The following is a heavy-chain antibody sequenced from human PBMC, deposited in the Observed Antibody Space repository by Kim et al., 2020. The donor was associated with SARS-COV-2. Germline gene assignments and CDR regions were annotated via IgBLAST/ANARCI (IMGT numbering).Heavy chain of an antibody. CDR3: ARASGYCGGDCFSKKKGGRYFEL. CDR1: GGSFSSYY. V-gene: IGHV4-59*01. J-gene: IGHJ2*01. Sequence: SETLSLTCTVSGGSFSSYYWSWIRQPPGKGLEWIGYIYYSGSTNYNPSLKSRVTISVDTSKNQFSLKLSSVTAADTAVYYCARASGYCGGDCFSKKKGGRYFELWGRGTLVTVSS. D-gene: IGHD2-21*02. CDR2: IYYSGST.